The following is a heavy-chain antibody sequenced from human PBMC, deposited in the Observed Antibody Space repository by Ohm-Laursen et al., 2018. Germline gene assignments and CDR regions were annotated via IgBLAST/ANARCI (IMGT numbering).Heavy chain of an antibody. D-gene: IGHD6-6*01. CDR1: GFTFSTYT. CDR3: AREYSSSSGGAFDI. V-gene: IGHV3-48*01. CDR2: ISSSSRTI. J-gene: IGHJ3*02. Sequence: SLRLSCAASGFTFSTYTMNWVRQAPGKGLEWVSYISSSSRTIYYADSVKGRFTISRDNAKNSLYLQMKSLRAEDTAVYYCAREYSSSSGGAFDIWGQGTMVTVSS.